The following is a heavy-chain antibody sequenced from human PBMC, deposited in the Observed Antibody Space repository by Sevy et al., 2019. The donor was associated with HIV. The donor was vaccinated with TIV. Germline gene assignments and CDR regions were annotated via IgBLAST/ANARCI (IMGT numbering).Heavy chain of an antibody. CDR3: AKDRDWLGEHYFDS. V-gene: IGHV3-23*01. J-gene: IGHJ4*02. CDR1: YFTFSAYA. CDR2: ISGSATGT. Sequence: GGSLRLSCAASYFTFSAYAMSWVRQAPGKGLEWVSTISGSATGTSFADSVKGRFTISRGNSKNTLYLQMNSLRPEDTAVYYCAKDRDWLGEHYFDSWGQGTLVTVSS. D-gene: IGHD3-16*01.